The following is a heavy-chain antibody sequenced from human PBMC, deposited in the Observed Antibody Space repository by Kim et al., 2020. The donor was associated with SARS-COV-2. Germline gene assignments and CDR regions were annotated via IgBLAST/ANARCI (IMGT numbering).Heavy chain of an antibody. V-gene: IGHV3-48*02. J-gene: IGHJ2*01. D-gene: IGHD6-6*01. CDR3: ARGSSSSYYFDL. Sequence: YADSVKGRFTISRDNAKNSLYLQMNILGDEDTAVYYCARGSSSSYYFDLWGRGSLVTVSS.